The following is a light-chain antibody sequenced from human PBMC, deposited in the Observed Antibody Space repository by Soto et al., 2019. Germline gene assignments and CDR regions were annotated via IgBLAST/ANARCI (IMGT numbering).Light chain of an antibody. Sequence: DIQMTQSPSSVSASVGDRVTITCRATQGSSGSLAWYQQKPGKAPKLLISVTSRLQSGVPSRFSGSASGTDFTLTIDSPLPEDLATYYCQQGPNWPLTFGQGTRQEIK. CDR3: QQGPNWPLT. J-gene: IGKJ5*01. CDR1: QGSSGS. CDR2: VTS. V-gene: IGKV1-12*01.